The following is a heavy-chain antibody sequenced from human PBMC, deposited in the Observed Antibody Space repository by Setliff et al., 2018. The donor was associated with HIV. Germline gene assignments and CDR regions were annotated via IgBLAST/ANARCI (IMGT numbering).Heavy chain of an antibody. J-gene: IGHJ5*02. CDR1: GYTFTGYC. V-gene: IGHV1-2*02. Sequence: ASVKVSCKASGYTFTGYCMHWVRQAPGQGLEWMGWINPNSGGTNYAQKFQGRVTMTRDTSISTAYMELSRLRSDDTAVYYCARDLGPGGGSYRMPINWFDPWGQGTLVTVSS. CDR2: INPNSGGT. D-gene: IGHD1-26*01. CDR3: ARDLGPGGGSYRMPINWFDP.